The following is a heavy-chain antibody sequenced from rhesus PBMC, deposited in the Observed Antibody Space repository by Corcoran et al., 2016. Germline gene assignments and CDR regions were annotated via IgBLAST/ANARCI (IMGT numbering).Heavy chain of an antibody. J-gene: IGHJ6*01. V-gene: IGHV3-136*01. CDR3: TSQYCTGSGCLYYGLDS. CDR1: GFPSSSYD. CDR2: ISYTGKTI. D-gene: IGHD2-21*01. Sequence: EVQLVESGGGLVQPGGSMRLSCAASGFPSSSYDMGWVRRAPGKGLGWVSYISYTGKTIYDADTVKGRFTISRDNAKNSLSLQMSSLRAEDTAVYYCTSQYCTGSGCLYYGLDSWGQGVVVTVSS.